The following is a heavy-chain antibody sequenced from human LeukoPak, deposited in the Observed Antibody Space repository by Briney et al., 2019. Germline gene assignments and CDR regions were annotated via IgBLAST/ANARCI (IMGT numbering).Heavy chain of an antibody. D-gene: IGHD4-17*01. V-gene: IGHV3-23*01. CDR1: GFAFSSYA. CDR2: ISGSGGST. J-gene: IGHJ4*02. CDR3: AKPYGDYPRYYFDY. Sequence: GGSLRLSCAASGFAFSSYAMSWVRQAPGKGLEWVSAISGSGGSTYYADSVKGRFTISRDNSKNTLYLQMNSLRAEDTAVYYCAKPYGDYPRYYFDYWGQGTLVTVSS.